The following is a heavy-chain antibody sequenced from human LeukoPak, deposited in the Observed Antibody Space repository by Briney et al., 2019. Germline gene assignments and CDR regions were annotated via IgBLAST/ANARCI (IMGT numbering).Heavy chain of an antibody. CDR2: ISSSGGYI. V-gene: IGHV3-21*01. J-gene: IGHJ4*02. CDR3: ARDRYGDYSFDY. D-gene: IGHD4-17*01. Sequence: XLRLSCAXSGFTFSTYSMNWVRQAPGKGLEWVSSISSSGGYIYYADSVKGRFTISRDNAKNSLSLQMNSLRAEDTAVYYCARDRYGDYSFDYWGQGTLVTVSS. CDR1: GFTFSTYS.